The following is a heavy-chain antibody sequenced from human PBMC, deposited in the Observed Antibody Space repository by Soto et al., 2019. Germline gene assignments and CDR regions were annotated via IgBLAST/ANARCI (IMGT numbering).Heavy chain of an antibody. CDR1: GYTFTSYY. Sequence: ASVKVSCKASGYTFTSYYIHWVRQAPGQGLEWMGIINPSGGSTTYAQKFQDRVIMARDTSTSTVYMELSSLSSEDTAVYYCARTGSGSTYSYYYGMDVCGPGTTVTVYS. J-gene: IGHJ6*02. V-gene: IGHV1-46*01. CDR2: INPSGGST. CDR3: ARTGSGSTYSYYYGMDV. D-gene: IGHD2-15*01.